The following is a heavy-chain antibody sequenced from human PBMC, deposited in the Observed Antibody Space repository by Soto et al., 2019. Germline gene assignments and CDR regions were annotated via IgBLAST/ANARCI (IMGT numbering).Heavy chain of an antibody. CDR3: AAAAVPATAFFDY. CDR2: IVVGSGNT. Sequence: SVKVSCKASGFTFTSSAVQWVRQARGQRLEWIGWIVVGSGNTNYAQKFQERVTITRDMSASTAYMELSSLRSEDTAVYYCAAAAVPATAFFDYWGQGXLVTVYS. J-gene: IGHJ4*02. CDR1: GFTFTSSA. V-gene: IGHV1-58*01. D-gene: IGHD2-2*01.